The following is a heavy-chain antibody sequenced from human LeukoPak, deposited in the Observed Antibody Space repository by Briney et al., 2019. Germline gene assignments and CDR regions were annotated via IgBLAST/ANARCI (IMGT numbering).Heavy chain of an antibody. CDR2: IFYSGST. CDR1: GGSISSSSYY. CDR3: ARGRLPPDY. Sequence: PSQTLSLTCTVSGGSISSSSYYWGWIRQPPGKGLEWIGCIFYSGSTYYNPSLKSRVTISVDTSKNQFSLKLSSVTAADTAVYYCARGRLPPDYWGQGTLVTVSS. J-gene: IGHJ4*02. V-gene: IGHV4-39*07.